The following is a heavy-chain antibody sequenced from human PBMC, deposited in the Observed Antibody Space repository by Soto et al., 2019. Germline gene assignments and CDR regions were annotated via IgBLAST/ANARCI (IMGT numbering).Heavy chain of an antibody. D-gene: IGHD5-12*01. CDR1: GGSFSGDY. Sequence: SETLPLTCAVSGGSFSGDYWSWIRQPPGKGLEWIGEINHSGSTNYNPSLKSRVTISVDTSKNQFSLKLSSVTAADTAVYYCSSSREYSPRGAFDIWGQGTMVTVSS. V-gene: IGHV4-34*01. CDR2: INHSGST. CDR3: SSSREYSPRGAFDI. J-gene: IGHJ3*02.